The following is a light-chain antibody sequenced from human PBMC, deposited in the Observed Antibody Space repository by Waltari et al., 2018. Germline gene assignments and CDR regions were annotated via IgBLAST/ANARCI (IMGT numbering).Light chain of an antibody. J-gene: IGKJ3*01. CDR1: QDIASA. V-gene: IGKV1D-13*01. Sequence: AIQLTQSPPSLSASVGHRITITCRASQDIASALAWYVQKPGKAPQLLIYDASTLESGVPSRFSGSGSGTDFTLSISGLQPEDFATYYCQQFINYPLTFGPGTTVDIK. CDR2: DAS. CDR3: QQFINYPLT.